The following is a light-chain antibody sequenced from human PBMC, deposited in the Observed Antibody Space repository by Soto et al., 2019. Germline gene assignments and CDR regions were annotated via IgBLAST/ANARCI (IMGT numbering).Light chain of an antibody. CDR1: QSVSNN. CDR2: GAS. Sequence: EIVMTQSPATLSVSPGERATLSCRASQSVSNNLAWYQKKPGQAPRLLIYGASTRATGIPARFSGSGSGTEFTLTISSLQSEDFAVYYCQQYNTWWTFGQGPRVEIK. V-gene: IGKV3-15*01. J-gene: IGKJ1*01. CDR3: QQYNTWWT.